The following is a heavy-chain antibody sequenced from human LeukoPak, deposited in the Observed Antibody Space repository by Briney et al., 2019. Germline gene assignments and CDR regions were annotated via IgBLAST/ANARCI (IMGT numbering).Heavy chain of an antibody. J-gene: IGHJ4*02. D-gene: IGHD5-18*01. CDR2: ISAYNGNT. V-gene: IGHV1-18*01. CDR1: GYTFTSYG. CDR3: ALGIGWEDTAMVTGY. Sequence: ASVKVSCKASGYTFTSYGISWVRQAPGQGLEWMGWISAYNGNTNYAQKLQGRVTMTTDTSTSTAYMELRSLRSDDTAVYYCALGIGWEDTAMVTGYWGQGTLVTVSS.